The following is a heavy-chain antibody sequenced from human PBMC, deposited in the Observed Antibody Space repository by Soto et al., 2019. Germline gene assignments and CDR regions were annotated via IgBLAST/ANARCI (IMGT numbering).Heavy chain of an antibody. CDR3: ARLGGYYHSLDT. CDR2: VYYTGTT. J-gene: IGHJ5*02. V-gene: IGHV4-59*08. CDR1: GGSINNYY. Sequence: SETLSLTCSVSGGSINNYYWTWIRQPPGMGLEWIGDVYYTGTTGYNPSLKSRVTISIDGSKNQISLKLSSVTAGDTAFYYCARLGGYYHSLDTWGQGTLVTVSS. D-gene: IGHD3-22*01.